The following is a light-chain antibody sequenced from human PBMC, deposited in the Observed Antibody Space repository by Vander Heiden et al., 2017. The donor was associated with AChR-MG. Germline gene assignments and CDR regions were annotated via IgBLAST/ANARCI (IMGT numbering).Light chain of an antibody. V-gene: IGLV1-47*01. CDR1: SSHIGRND. Sequence: QSVLTQPPSASGTPGQRVTIPCSGRSSHIGRNDAYGYQQLPGTAPNLLIVRNNQRPSGVPDRFSGSKSGTSASLAISGLRAEDEADYYCAAWDDSLSGLVFGGGTKLTVL. CDR2: RNN. J-gene: IGLJ2*01. CDR3: AAWDDSLSGLV.